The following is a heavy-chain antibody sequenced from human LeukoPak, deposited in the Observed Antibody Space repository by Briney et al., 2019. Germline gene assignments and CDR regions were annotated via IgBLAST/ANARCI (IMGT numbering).Heavy chain of an antibody. V-gene: IGHV3-11*01. CDR1: GFTFSDYY. D-gene: IGHD3-3*01. CDR3: ARASYYDFWSGYLMGWFDP. J-gene: IGHJ5*02. Sequence: PGGSLRLPCAASGFTFSDYYMGWIRQAPGKGLEWVSYISSSGSTIYYADSVKGRFTISRDNAKNSLYLQMNSLRAEDTAVYYCARASYYDFWSGYLMGWFDPWGQGTLVTVSS. CDR2: ISSSGSTI.